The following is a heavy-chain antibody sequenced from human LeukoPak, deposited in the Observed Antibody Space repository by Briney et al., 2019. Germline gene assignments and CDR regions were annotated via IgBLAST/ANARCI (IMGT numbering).Heavy chain of an antibody. CDR1: GGSISSYY. Sequence: PSETQSLTCIVSGGSISSYYWSWIRQPAGKGLEWIGRIYTSGCTNYNTSLKSRVTMSVDTSKNQFFLKLSSVTAADTAVYYCARDDYYDGSGTIGPWGQGTLVTASS. J-gene: IGHJ5*02. D-gene: IGHD3-10*01. V-gene: IGHV4-4*07. CDR3: ARDDYYDGSGTIGP. CDR2: IYTSGCT.